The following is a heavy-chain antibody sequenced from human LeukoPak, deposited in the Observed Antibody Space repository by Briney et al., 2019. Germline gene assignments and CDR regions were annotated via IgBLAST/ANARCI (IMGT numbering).Heavy chain of an antibody. CDR1: GFTFSDHY. V-gene: IGHV3-11*04. Sequence: PGGSLRLSCAASGFTFSDHYIDWVRQAPGKGLEWVSYISSSGSTIYYADSVKGRFTISRDNAKNSLYLQMNSLRAEDTAVYYCARTYGSGSYSLWGQGTLVTVSS. J-gene: IGHJ4*02. CDR2: ISSSGSTI. CDR3: ARTYGSGSYSL. D-gene: IGHD3-10*01.